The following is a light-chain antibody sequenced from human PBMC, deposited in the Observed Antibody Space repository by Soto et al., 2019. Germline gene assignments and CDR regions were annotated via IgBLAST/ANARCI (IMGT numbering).Light chain of an antibody. J-gene: IGKJ1*01. Sequence: DIQMTQSPSAKSASVGDRVTITCRASQTISSWLAWYQKKTGKAPKLLIYKASTLKSGVPSRFSGSGSGTEFTLTISSLQTDDFATYECQHYNSYSEAFGQGTKVDIK. CDR2: KAS. V-gene: IGKV1-5*03. CDR1: QTISSW. CDR3: QHYNSYSEA.